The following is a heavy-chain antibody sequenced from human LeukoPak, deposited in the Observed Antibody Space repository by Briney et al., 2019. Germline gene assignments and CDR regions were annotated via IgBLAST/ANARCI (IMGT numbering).Heavy chain of an antibody. V-gene: IGHV3-74*01. CDR1: GFTFSSYW. CDR3: ARLRDSSSPRFYYYGLDV. D-gene: IGHD6-13*01. J-gene: IGHJ6*02. CDR2: INGDGSST. Sequence: GGSLRLSCAASGFTFSSYWIHWVRQAPGKGLVWVSRINGDGSSTNYADSVKGRFTISRDNAKNTLYLQMNSLRAEDTAVYYCARLRDSSSPRFYYYGLDVWGQGTTVTVSS.